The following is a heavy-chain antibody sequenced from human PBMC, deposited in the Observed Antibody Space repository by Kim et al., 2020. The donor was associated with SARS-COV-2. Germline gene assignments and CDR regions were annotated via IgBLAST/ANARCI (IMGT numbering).Heavy chain of an antibody. J-gene: IGHJ1*01. D-gene: IGHD6-19*01. CDR1: GFTFSSYG. CDR2: LWYDGSNT. CDR3: ARDLPAIAVAGAEYFQH. Sequence: GGSLRLSCVASGFTFSSYGMHWVRQARGKGLEWVAVLWYDGSNTYYADSVKGRFTISRDKSKNTLYLQMNSLRAEDTAVYYCARDLPAIAVAGAEYFQHWGQGTLVTVSS. V-gene: IGHV3-33*01.